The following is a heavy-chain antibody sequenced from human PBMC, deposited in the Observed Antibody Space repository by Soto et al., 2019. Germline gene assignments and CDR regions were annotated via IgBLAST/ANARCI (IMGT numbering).Heavy chain of an antibody. J-gene: IGHJ4*02. CDR3: ATLNSFGSDY. CDR2: VYSDGSGP. V-gene: IGHV3-74*03. CDR1: GFTFSNFW. Sequence: PGGALRLFCAASGFTFSNFWMHWVRQAPGKGLVWVSRVYSDGSGPMYADSVKGRFTISRDNAKSTLYLQMNSLRPEDTAVYYCATLNSFGSDYWGRGTLVTVSS. D-gene: IGHD5-18*01.